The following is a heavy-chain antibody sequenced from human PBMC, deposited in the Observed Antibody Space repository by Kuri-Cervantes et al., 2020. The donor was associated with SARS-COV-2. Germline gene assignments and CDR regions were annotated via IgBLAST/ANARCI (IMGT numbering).Heavy chain of an antibody. D-gene: IGHD4-17*01. V-gene: IGHV3-21*01. CDR2: ISSSGSYI. CDR1: GFTFSSYS. Sequence: LSLTCAASGFTFSSYSMNWVRQAPGKGLEWVSSISSSGSYIYYADSVKGRFTISRDNAKNSLYLQMNSLRDEDTAVYYCARDGVKDDYGFSSYWGQGTLVTVSS. CDR3: ARDGVKDDYGFSSY. J-gene: IGHJ4*02.